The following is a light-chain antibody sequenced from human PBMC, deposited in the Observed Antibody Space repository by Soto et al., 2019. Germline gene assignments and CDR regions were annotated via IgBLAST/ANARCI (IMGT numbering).Light chain of an antibody. V-gene: IGKV3-20*01. CDR2: GAS. J-gene: IGKJ5*01. CDR3: QQYGSSPIT. Sequence: EVVMTQSPGTLSLSPGERATVSCRASQSVSNNYLAWYQQKPGQAPRFLIYGASSRATGIPDRFSGSGSGTDFTLTISRLEPEDFAVYYCQQYGSSPITFGQGTRLEIK. CDR1: QSVSNNY.